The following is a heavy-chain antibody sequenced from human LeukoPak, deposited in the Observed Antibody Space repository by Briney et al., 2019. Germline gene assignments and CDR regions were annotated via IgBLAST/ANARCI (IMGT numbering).Heavy chain of an antibody. CDR3: ARFNGDYVRKDYYYYYGMDV. CDR2: ISAYNGNT. V-gene: IGHV1-18*01. CDR1: GYTFTSYG. J-gene: IGHJ6*02. D-gene: IGHD4-17*01. Sequence: ASVKVSYKASGYTFTSYGISWVRQAPGQGLEWMGWISAYNGNTNYAQKLQGRVTMTTDTSTSTAYMELRSLRSDDTAVYYCARFNGDYVRKDYYYYYGMDVWGQGTTVTVSS.